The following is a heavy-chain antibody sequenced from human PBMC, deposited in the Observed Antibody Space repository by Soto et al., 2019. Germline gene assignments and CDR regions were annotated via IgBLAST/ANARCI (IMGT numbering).Heavy chain of an antibody. CDR2: ISGSGGNA. Sequence: EVQLLESGGGLVQPGGSLRLSCAASGFTFSSYAMSWVRQAPGKGLAWVSTISGSGGNAYYADSVKGRFSISRDTSKNTLRLQMNSLRADDTAVYYCAKGGASASYPPYYYFGMDVWGQGTTVTVSS. D-gene: IGHD1-26*01. V-gene: IGHV3-23*01. J-gene: IGHJ6*02. CDR1: GFTFSSYA. CDR3: AKGGASASYPPYYYFGMDV.